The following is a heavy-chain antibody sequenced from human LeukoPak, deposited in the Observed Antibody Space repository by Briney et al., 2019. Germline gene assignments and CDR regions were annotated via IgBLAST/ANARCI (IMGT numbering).Heavy chain of an antibody. J-gene: IGHJ5*01. CDR2: IKTDGSET. CDR3: ARTGKFDS. Sequence: PGGSLRLSCAASGFTFSNYWMNWGRQAPGKGLEWVANIKTDGSETYYVDSVKGRFTISRDNAKNSVYLQMNSLRAEDTAIYYCARTGKFDSWGQGTLVTVSA. V-gene: IGHV3-7*03. CDR1: GFTFSNYW.